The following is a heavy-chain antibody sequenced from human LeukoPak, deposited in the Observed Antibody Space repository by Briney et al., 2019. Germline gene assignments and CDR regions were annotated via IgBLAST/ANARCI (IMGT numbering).Heavy chain of an antibody. D-gene: IGHD2-2*01. CDR1: GFTFDDYA. CDR2: ISWNGGSI. Sequence: PGRSLRLSCAASGFTFDDYAMHWVRQGPGKGLEWVSGISWNGGSIGHADSVKGRFTISRDNAKNSLYLQMNSLRAEDTAVYYCASLVVVPAAINYYYYGMDVWGQGTTVTVSS. CDR3: ASLVVVPAAINYYYYGMDV. V-gene: IGHV3-9*01. J-gene: IGHJ6*02.